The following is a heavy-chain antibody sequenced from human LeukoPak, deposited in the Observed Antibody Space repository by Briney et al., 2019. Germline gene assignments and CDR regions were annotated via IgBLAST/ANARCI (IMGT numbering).Heavy chain of an antibody. V-gene: IGHV1-69*02. CDR1: GGTFSSYT. CDR3: ARFRCSSTSCYSHWFDP. CDR2: INPILGIA. J-gene: IGHJ5*02. Sequence: SVKVSCKASGGTFSSYTISWVRQAPGQGLEWMGRINPILGIANYAQKFQGRVTITADKSTSTAYMELSSLRSEDTAVYYCARFRCSSTSCYSHWFDPWGQGTLVTVSS. D-gene: IGHD2-2*01.